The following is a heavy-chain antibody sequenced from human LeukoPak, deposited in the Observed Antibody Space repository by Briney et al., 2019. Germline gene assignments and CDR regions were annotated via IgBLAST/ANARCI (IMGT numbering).Heavy chain of an antibody. V-gene: IGHV3-48*02. CDR2: VSRTSSNI. Sequence: GGSLRLSCAVSGFTFSNYSMNWVRQAPGKGLEWVSYVSRTSSNILYADSVKGRFTISRDKAKNSVYLQMNSLRDEDTAVYYCVRIGDSGSYYFYYGMDVWGQGTTVTVSS. J-gene: IGHJ6*02. CDR3: VRIGDSGSYYFYYGMDV. CDR1: GFTFSNYS. D-gene: IGHD1-26*01.